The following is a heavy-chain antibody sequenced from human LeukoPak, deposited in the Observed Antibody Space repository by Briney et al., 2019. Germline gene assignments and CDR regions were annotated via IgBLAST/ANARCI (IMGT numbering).Heavy chain of an antibody. V-gene: IGHV3-74*01. Sequence: GGSLRLSCAASGFTFSTYWMHWVRQAPGEGLVWVSRISGGGSTTNYADSVKGRFTISRDNAKNTLYLQMNSLRAEDTAVYYCTRRVDTTRWYDPWGQGTLVTVSS. CDR2: ISGGGSTT. CDR3: TRRVDTTRWYDP. CDR1: GFTFSTYW. J-gene: IGHJ5*02. D-gene: IGHD2-15*01.